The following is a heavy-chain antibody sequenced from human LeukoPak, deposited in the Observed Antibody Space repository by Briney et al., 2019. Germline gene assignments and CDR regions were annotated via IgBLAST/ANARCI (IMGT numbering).Heavy chain of an antibody. CDR2: TYQRSKWYN. V-gene: IGHV6-1*01. CDR1: GDSVSINSAA. D-gene: IGHD3-22*01. Sequence: SQTLSLTCAISGDSVSINSAAWNWIRQSPSRGLEWLGRTYQRSKWYNDYAVSVKSRITINPDISKNQFSLQLTSVTVADTAVYYCARVQKSNSGYYYLADSWGPGTLVPVSS. CDR3: ARVQKSNSGYYYLADS. J-gene: IGHJ4*02.